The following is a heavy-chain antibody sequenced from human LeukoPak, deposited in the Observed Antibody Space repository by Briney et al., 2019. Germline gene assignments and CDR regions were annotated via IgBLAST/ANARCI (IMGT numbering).Heavy chain of an antibody. CDR1: GFTFDDYA. V-gene: IGHV3-9*01. CDR3: AKAAGYSGYGWDYYYGMDV. Sequence: PGGSLRLSCAASGFTFDDYAMHWVRQAPGKGLEWVSGISWNSGSIGYADSVKGRFTISRDNAKNSLYLQMNSLRAEDTASYYCAKAAGYSGYGWDYYYGMDVWGQGTTVTVSS. D-gene: IGHD5-12*01. J-gene: IGHJ6*02. CDR2: ISWNSGSI.